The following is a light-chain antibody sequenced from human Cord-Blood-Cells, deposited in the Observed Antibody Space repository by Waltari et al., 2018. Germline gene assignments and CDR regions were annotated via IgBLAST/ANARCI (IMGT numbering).Light chain of an antibody. CDR3: SSYTSSSTLV. CDR1: SSDVGGYNY. J-gene: IGLJ2*01. V-gene: IGLV2-14*01. Sequence: QSALTQPASVSGSPGQSITTSCTGTSSDVGGYNYVSWYQKHPGKAPKLMIYDVSKRPSGVSNRFSGSKSGNTASLTISGLQAEDEADYYCSSYTSSSTLVFGGGTKLTVL. CDR2: DVS.